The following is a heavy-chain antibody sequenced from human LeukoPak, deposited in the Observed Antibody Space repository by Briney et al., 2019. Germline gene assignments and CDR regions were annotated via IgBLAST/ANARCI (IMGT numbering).Heavy chain of an antibody. CDR3: ARDRGLGLPNWFTS. V-gene: IGHV3-21*01. Sequence: GGSLSLSCVGSGFPFSSYSMSWVRQARGKCLEWVSSIDLDGNHINYADSVKYRFTISRDNAKNSLFLQMDSLRVEDTAVYYCARDRGLGLPNWFTSWGQGTLVTVSS. J-gene: IGHJ5*01. D-gene: IGHD2-15*01. CDR2: IDLDGNHI. CDR1: GFPFSSYS.